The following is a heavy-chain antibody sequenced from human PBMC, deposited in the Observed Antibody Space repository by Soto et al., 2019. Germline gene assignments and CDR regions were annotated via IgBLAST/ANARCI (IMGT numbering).Heavy chain of an antibody. CDR2: IKTSGEGERT. Sequence: GGSLRLSCAVSDFTISNAWMNWVRQGPGKGLEWVGRIKTSGEGERTDYAASVKGRFTISRDDSKNTLYLQMNSLKTYDTAMYYCTTGSVEGYWGQGSLVTVSS. CDR3: TTGSVEGY. J-gene: IGHJ4*02. CDR1: DFTISNAW. V-gene: IGHV3-15*07.